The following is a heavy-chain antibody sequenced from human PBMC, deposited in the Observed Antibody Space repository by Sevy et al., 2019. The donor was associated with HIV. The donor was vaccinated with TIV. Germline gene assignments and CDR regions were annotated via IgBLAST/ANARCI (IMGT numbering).Heavy chain of an antibody. CDR2: ISGSATGT. CDR3: AKDRDWLGEHYFDS. Sequence: GGSLRLSCAASYFTFSAYAMSWVRQAPGKGLEWVSTISGSATGTSFADSVKGRFTISRDNSKNTLYLQMNSLRPEDTVVYYCAKDRDWLGEHYFDSWGQGTLVTVSS. CDR1: YFTFSAYA. V-gene: IGHV3-23*01. J-gene: IGHJ4*02. D-gene: IGHD3-16*01.